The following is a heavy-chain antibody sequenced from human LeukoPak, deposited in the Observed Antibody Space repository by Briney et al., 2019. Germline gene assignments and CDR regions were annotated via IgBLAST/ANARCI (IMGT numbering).Heavy chain of an antibody. CDR3: ARDSGNYDSSGTKFDY. V-gene: IGHV1-2*02. CDR1: GYTFTGYY. J-gene: IGHJ4*02. Sequence: ASVKVSCKASGYTFTGYYMHWVRQAPGQGLEWMGWINPNSGGTNYAQKFQGRATMTRDTSISTAYMELSWLTSDDTAVYYCARDSGNYDSSGTKFDYWGQGTLVTVSS. D-gene: IGHD3-22*01. CDR2: INPNSGGT.